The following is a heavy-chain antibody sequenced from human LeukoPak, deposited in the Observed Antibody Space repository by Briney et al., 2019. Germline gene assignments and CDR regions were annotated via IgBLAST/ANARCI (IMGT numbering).Heavy chain of an antibody. CDR3: TSCAYDYRFFEN. D-gene: IGHD5-12*01. Sequence: GGSLRLSCVASGFTFSEYYMGWVRQAPGKGLEWVARTRNKANSHSTEYAASVKGRFTISRDDSQNSLYLQMNSLKNEDTAVYYCTSCAYDYRFFENWGQGTLVTVSS. CDR1: GFTFSEYY. CDR2: TRNKANSHST. V-gene: IGHV3-72*01. J-gene: IGHJ4*02.